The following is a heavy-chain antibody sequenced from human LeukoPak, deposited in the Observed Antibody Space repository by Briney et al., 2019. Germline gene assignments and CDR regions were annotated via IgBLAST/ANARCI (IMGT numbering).Heavy chain of an antibody. CDR2: ISGSGGST. CDR3: TTGIVVVPAAIRSDP. CDR1: GFTFSSYA. D-gene: IGHD2-2*02. Sequence: GGSLRLSCAASGFTFSSYAMSWVRQAPGKGLEWVSAISGSGGSTYYADSVKGRFTISRDNSKNTLYLQMNSLRAEDTAVYYCTTGIVVVPAAIRSDPWGQGTLVTVSS. J-gene: IGHJ5*02. V-gene: IGHV3-23*01.